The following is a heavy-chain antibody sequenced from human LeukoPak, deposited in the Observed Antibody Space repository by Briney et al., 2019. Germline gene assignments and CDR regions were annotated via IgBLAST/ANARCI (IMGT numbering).Heavy chain of an antibody. CDR1: GCTFTGYY. CDR3: ARALWGGYNYWSFDY. D-gene: IGHD5-24*01. V-gene: IGHV1-2*06. CDR2: INPNSGGT. Sequence: ASVKVSCKASGCTFTGYYMHWVRQAPGQGLEWMGRINPNSGGTNYAQKFQGRVTMTRDTSISTAYMELSRLRSDDTAVYYCARALWGGYNYWSFDYWGQGTLVTVSS. J-gene: IGHJ4*02.